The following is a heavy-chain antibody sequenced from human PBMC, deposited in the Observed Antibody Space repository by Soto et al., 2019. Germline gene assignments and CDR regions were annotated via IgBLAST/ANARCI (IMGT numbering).Heavy chain of an antibody. CDR2: IYHSGST. Sequence: QVQLQESGPGLVKPSGTLSLTCAVSGGSISSSNWWSWVRQPPGKGLEWIGEIYHSGSTNYNPSLKSRVTISVDTSKNQFSLKLSSVTAADTAVYYCARLLPDTAMVLPPDYWGQGTLVTVSS. V-gene: IGHV4-4*02. CDR3: ARLLPDTAMVLPPDY. CDR1: GGSISSSNW. J-gene: IGHJ4*02. D-gene: IGHD5-18*01.